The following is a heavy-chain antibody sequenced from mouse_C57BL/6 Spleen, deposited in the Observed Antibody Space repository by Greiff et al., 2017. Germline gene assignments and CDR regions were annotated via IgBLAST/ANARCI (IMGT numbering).Heavy chain of an antibody. D-gene: IGHD1-1*01. CDR2: IDPEGGEI. CDR1: GFNINDYT. J-gene: IGHJ4*01. CDR3: ARSGGSSFDAMDY. V-gene: IGHV14-2*01. Sequence: EVKLVESGAELVKPGASVKLSCTASGFNINDYTMHWVKQRTEQGLEWIGRIDPEGGEIKYAPKFKGKATITADTSSSTAYLQLSSLTSEDTAVYYCARSGGSSFDAMDYWGQGTSVTVSS.